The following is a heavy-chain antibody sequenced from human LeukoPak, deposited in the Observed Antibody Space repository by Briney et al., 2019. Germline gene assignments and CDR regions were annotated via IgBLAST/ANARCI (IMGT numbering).Heavy chain of an antibody. Sequence: PSETLSLTCTVSGGSISSYYWNWIRQPPGKGLEWIGYIYYSGSTNYNPSLKSRVTISVDTSKNQFSLKLSSVTAADTAVYYCARQPSLSAHFDYWGQGTLVTVSS. CDR2: IYYSGST. V-gene: IGHV4-59*01. CDR3: ARQPSLSAHFDY. D-gene: IGHD6-13*01. CDR1: GGSISSYY. J-gene: IGHJ4*02.